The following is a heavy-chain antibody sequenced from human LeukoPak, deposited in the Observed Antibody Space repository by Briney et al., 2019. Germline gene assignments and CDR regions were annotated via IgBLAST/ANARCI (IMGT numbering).Heavy chain of an antibody. J-gene: IGHJ4*02. D-gene: IGHD2-2*01. Sequence: GASVKVPCKASGYTFTSYAMHWVRQAPGQRLEWMGWINAGNGNTKYSQKFQGRVTITRDTSASTAYMELSSLRSEDTAVYYCARIPYCSGTTCYVYDYWGQGTLVTVSS. CDR3: ARIPYCSGTTCYVYDY. V-gene: IGHV1-3*01. CDR2: INAGNGNT. CDR1: GYTFTSYA.